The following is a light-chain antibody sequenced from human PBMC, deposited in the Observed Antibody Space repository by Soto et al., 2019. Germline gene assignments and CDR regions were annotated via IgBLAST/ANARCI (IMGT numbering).Light chain of an antibody. CDR2: KTS. CDR3: QYYNNYCWT. CDR1: QSISSW. Sequence: DIQLTQSPSTLSASVGDRVTITCRASQSISSWLAWYQQKPGKAPKFLIYKTSNLESGVPSRFSGSGSGTEFTLTISSLQPDDFAIYYCQYYNNYCWTFGQGTKVEIK. V-gene: IGKV1-5*03. J-gene: IGKJ1*01.